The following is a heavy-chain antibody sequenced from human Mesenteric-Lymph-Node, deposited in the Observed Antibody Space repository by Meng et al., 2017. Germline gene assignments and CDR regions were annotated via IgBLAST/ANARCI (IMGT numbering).Heavy chain of an antibody. Sequence: VPLQESGPGLVNPSGTLSLTCAVSGGSISSNNWWSWVRQSPGKGLEVIGEIYHSGTTNYNPSLKSRVTISIDKSKNQFSLKLNSVTDADTAVYYCARVLSYGDYEGGWWFDPWGQGTLVTVSS. CDR3: ARVLSYGDYEGGWWFDP. CDR1: GGSISSNNW. V-gene: IGHV4-4*02. J-gene: IGHJ5*02. D-gene: IGHD4-17*01. CDR2: IYHSGTT.